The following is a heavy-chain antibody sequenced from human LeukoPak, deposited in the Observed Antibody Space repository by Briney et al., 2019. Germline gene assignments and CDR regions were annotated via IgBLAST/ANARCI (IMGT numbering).Heavy chain of an antibody. D-gene: IGHD2-2*01. CDR2: IRSEAYGGTA. CDR1: GFTFGDYA. V-gene: IGHV3-49*04. Sequence: PGGSLRLSCTASGFTFGDYAMTWVRQAPGKRLEWVGFIRSEAYGGTAEYAASVKGRFTISRDDSKSLAYLQMNSLKTEDTAVYYCSSHLSLSNYFNYWGQGTLVTVSS. CDR3: SSHLSLSNYFNY. J-gene: IGHJ4*02.